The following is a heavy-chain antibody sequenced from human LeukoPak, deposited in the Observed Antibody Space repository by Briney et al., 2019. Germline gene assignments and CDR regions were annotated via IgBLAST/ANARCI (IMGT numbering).Heavy chain of an antibody. CDR2: IKSDGDT. V-gene: IGHV3-74*01. Sequence: GGSLRLSCTASGFTFSSYWMHWVRQTPGQGLMWVARIKSDGDTIYADSVQSRFTISRDNAKNTVYLQMNSLRAEDTAVYYCAKAHHGDYFFYFDYWGQGTLVTVSP. D-gene: IGHD4-17*01. CDR3: AKAHHGDYFFYFDY. J-gene: IGHJ4*02. CDR1: GFTFSSYW.